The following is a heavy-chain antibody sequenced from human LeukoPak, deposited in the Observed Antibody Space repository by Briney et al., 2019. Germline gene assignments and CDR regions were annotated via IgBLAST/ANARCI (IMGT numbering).Heavy chain of an antibody. V-gene: IGHV1-24*01. CDR3: ATLGRYSSSWLDAFDI. D-gene: IGHD6-13*01. CDR2: FDPEDGET. CDR1: GYTLTELS. Sequence: GASVKVSCKVSGYTLTELSMHWVRRAPGKGLEWMGGFDPEDGETIYAQKFQGRVTMTEDTSTDTAYMELSSLRSEDTAVYYCATLGRYSSSWLDAFDIWGQGTMVTVSS. J-gene: IGHJ3*02.